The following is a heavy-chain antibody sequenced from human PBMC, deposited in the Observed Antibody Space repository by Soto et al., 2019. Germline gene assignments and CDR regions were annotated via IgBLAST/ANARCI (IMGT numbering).Heavy chain of an antibody. Sequence: ASVKVSCKASGYTFANDYIHWVRQVPGQGLEWMGRIKPSGGATLYAQKFQGRVTMTRDTSTNTLYMDLSSLRSDDTAMYYCSRDTRSISGVAQTPLAFWGQGTLVTVSS. D-gene: IGHD3-3*01. V-gene: IGHV1-46*01. CDR3: SRDTRSISGVAQTPLAF. CDR1: GYTFANDY. J-gene: IGHJ4*02. CDR2: IKPSGGAT.